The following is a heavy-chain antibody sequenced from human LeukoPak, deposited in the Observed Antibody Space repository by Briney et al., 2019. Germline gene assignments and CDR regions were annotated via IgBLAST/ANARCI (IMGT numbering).Heavy chain of an antibody. CDR2: ISSSSSYI. J-gene: IGHJ4*02. CDR1: GFTFSSYS. CDR3: ERDGGYCSSTSCLAEYDY. D-gene: IGHD2-2*01. Sequence: GGSLRLSCAASGFTFSSYSMSWVSQAPGKGLEWVSSISSSSSYIYYADSVKGRFTISRDNAKNSLYLQMNSLRAEDTAAYYCERDGGYCSSTSCLAEYDYWGQGTLVTVSS. V-gene: IGHV3-21*01.